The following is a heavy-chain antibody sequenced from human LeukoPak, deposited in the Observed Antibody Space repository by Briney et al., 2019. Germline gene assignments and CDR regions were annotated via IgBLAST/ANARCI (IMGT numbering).Heavy chain of an antibody. CDR2: INPNSGGT. CDR1: GYTFNGYY. D-gene: IGHD2-15*01. CDR3: ARDRGGYCSGGSCPSYYYYYYMDV. J-gene: IGHJ6*03. V-gene: IGHV1-2*02. Sequence: ASVKVSCKASGYTFNGYYMHWVRQAPGQGLEWMGWINPNSGGTKYAQKFQGRVTMTRDTSISTAYMELRRLRSDDTAVYYCARDRGGYCSGGSCPSYYYYYYMDVWGKGTTVTVSS.